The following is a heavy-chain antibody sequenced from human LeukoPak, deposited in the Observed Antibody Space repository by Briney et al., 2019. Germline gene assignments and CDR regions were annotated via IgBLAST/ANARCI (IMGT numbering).Heavy chain of an antibody. CDR3: AKLTFSGKAPFGS. J-gene: IGHJ4*02. D-gene: IGHD2-15*01. CDR2: ISWNSFSI. CDR1: GFTFDDYA. V-gene: IGHV3-9*01. Sequence: PGGSLRLSCAASGFTFDDYAMHWVRQAPGKGLEWVSGISWNSFSIAYADSVKGRFTISRDNAKNSLYLQMNSLRTEDTALYYCAKLTFSGKAPFGSWGQGTLVTVSS.